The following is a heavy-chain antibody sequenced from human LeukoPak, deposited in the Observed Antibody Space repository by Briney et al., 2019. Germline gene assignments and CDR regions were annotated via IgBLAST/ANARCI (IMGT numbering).Heavy chain of an antibody. CDR2: INPRGTST. D-gene: IGHD4-23*01. Sequence: ASVKASCKASGYSFTSHYMHWVRQAPGQGLEWMGLINPRGTSTIYAEKFQGRIIMTRDMSTTTDYMELSSLKSDDTAVYYCARDNSIHERGWWFDPWGQGTLVTVSS. J-gene: IGHJ5*02. CDR1: GYSFTSHY. CDR3: ARDNSIHERGWWFDP. V-gene: IGHV1-46*01.